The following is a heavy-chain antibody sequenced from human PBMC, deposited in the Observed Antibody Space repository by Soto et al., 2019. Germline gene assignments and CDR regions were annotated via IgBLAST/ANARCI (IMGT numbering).Heavy chain of an antibody. CDR1: GFTFSSYA. CDR2: ISYDGSNK. CDR3: ARDYYGSGSYNP. V-gene: IGHV3-30-3*01. J-gene: IGHJ5*02. D-gene: IGHD3-10*01. Sequence: GGSLRLSCAASGFTFSSYAMHWVRQAPGKGLEWVAVISYDGSNKYYADSVKGRFTISRDNSKNTLYLQMNSLRAEDTAVYYCARDYYGSGSYNPRGQGTLVTVSS.